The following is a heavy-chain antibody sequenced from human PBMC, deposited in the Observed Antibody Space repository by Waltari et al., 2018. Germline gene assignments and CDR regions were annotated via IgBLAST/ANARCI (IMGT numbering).Heavy chain of an antibody. CDR1: GYSISSGYY. V-gene: IGHV4-38-2*01. J-gene: IGHJ4*02. CDR2: IYHSGST. Sequence: QVQLQESGPGLVKPSETLSLTCAVSGYSISSGYYWGWIRQPPGKGLEWIGSIYHSGSTCYNPSLKSRVTISVDTSKNQFSLKLSSVTAADTAVYYCARHSFDYGDYVGYFDYWGQGTLVTVSS. D-gene: IGHD4-17*01. CDR3: ARHSFDYGDYVGYFDY.